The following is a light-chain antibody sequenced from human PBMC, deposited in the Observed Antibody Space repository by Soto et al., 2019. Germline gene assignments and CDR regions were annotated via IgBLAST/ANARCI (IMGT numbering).Light chain of an antibody. CDR2: GAS. J-gene: IGKJ1*01. Sequence: DIQMTQSPSSVSASVGDRVTINCRSSQGISNYLSWYQQKPGKAPNLLIFGASTLQGGVPSRFSGSGSGTDFALTISSLQPEDFATYYCQQSYRIPPWTFGQGTKVE. CDR3: QQSYRIPPWT. CDR1: QGISNY. V-gene: IGKV1-39*01.